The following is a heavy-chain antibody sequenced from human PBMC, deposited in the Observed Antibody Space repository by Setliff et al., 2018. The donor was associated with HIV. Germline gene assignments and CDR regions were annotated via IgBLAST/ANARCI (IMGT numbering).Heavy chain of an antibody. J-gene: IGHJ1*01. Sequence: GSLRLSCTTSGFTFGDHAMSWVRQAPGKGLEWIGLIKSKAYGETTEYAASVKGRFTFSRDDSKSIAYLQINSLKTEDTGVYYCLGNWGNWNSCSWGQGTLVTVSS. CDR3: LGNWGNWNSCS. CDR2: IKSKAYGETT. V-gene: IGHV3-49*04. D-gene: IGHD1-7*01. CDR1: GFTFGDHA.